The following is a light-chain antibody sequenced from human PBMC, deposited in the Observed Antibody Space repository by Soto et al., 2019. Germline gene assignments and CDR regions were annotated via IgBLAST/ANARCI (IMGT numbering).Light chain of an antibody. CDR2: VGTGGIVG. CDR1: SGNSNYK. J-gene: IGLJ2*01. CDR3: GADHGSGSNFVSV. V-gene: IGLV9-49*01. Sequence: QSVLTQPPSASASLGASVTLTCTLSSGNSNYKVDWYQQRPGKGPRFVMRVGTGGIVGSKGDGIPDRFSVLGSGLNRYLTIKNIQEEDESDYHCGADHGSGSNFVSVFGGGTKLTVL.